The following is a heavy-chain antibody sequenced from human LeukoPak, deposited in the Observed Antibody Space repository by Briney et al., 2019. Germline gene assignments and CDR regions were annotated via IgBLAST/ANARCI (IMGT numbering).Heavy chain of an antibody. D-gene: IGHD4-11*01. CDR3: TRVTRGHDY. V-gene: IGHV4-34*01. CDR2: INHSGYT. J-gene: IGHJ4*02. Sequence: SETLSLTCAVSGASFDDYYWSWVRQTPGKGLEWIGEINHSGYTNDNPSLKSRVTLSIDTSRKQFSLNLRSVTVAGAGIYYCTRVTRGHDYWGQGTQVTVSS. CDR1: GASFDDYY.